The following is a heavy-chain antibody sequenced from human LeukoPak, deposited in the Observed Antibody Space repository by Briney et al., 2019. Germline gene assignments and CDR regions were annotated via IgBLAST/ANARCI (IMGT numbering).Heavy chain of an antibody. D-gene: IGHD4-17*01. Sequence: GGSLRLSCAASGFTFSSYAMHWVRQAPGKGLEWVAVISYDGSNKYYADSVKGRFTISRDNSKNTLYLQMNSLRAEDTAVYYCAKDPYGDYNWYFDLWGRGTLVTVSS. CDR1: GFTFSSYA. CDR3: AKDPYGDYNWYFDL. CDR2: ISYDGSNK. V-gene: IGHV3-30*04. J-gene: IGHJ2*01.